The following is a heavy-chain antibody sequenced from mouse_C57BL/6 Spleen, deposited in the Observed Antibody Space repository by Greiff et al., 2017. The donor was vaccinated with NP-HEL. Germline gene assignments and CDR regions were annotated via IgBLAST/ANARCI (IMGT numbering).Heavy chain of an antibody. CDR2: INPYNGGT. CDR3: ARSYARFDY. CDR1: GYTFTDYY. D-gene: IGHD2-14*01. V-gene: IGHV1-19*01. Sequence: EVQLQQPGPVLVKPGASVKMSCKASGYTFTDYYMNWVKQSHGKSLEWIGVINPYNGGTSYNQKFKGKATLTVDKSSSTAYMELNSLTSEDSAVYYCARSYARFDYWGQGTTLTVSS. J-gene: IGHJ2*01.